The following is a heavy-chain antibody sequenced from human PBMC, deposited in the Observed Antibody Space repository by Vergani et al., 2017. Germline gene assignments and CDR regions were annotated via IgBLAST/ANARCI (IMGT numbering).Heavy chain of an antibody. Sequence: EVQLVESGGGLVKPGGSLRLSCAASGFTFSNAWMSWVRQAPGKGLEWVGRIKSKTDGGTTDYAAPVKGRFTISRDDSKNTLYLQMNSLKTEDTAVYYCTTDPAGDSYGFYYYYGMDVWGQGP. D-gene: IGHD5-18*01. CDR1: GFTFSNAW. V-gene: IGHV3-15*01. J-gene: IGHJ6*02. CDR2: IKSKTDGGTT. CDR3: TTDPAGDSYGFYYYYGMDV.